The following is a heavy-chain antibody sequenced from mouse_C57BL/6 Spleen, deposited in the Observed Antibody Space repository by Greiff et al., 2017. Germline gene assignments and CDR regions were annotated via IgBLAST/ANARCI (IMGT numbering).Heavy chain of an antibody. J-gene: IGHJ4*01. CDR2: INPNYGTT. Sequence: EVQLQQSGPELVKPGASVKISCKASGYSFTDYNMNWVKQSNGKSLEWIGVINPNYGTTSYNQKFKGKATLTVDQSSSTAYLQLNSLASDDSAVYYWARDSNSNYNAMDYWGQGTSVTVSS. V-gene: IGHV1-39*01. CDR3: ARDSNSNYNAMDY. CDR1: GYSFTDYN. D-gene: IGHD2-5*01.